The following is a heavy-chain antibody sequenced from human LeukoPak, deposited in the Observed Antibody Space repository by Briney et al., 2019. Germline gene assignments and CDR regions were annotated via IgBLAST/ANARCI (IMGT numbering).Heavy chain of an antibody. CDR1: GFIFNNYG. Sequence: GGSLRLSCAASGFIFNNYGLIWVRQAPGKGLEWVTAISNDGGGTNYADFVKGRFTISRDNSKNTLFLQMNSLRAEDTALYYCAKGSSGYFVDLWGQGTLVTVSS. D-gene: IGHD3-22*01. V-gene: IGHV3-23*01. CDR3: AKGSSGYFVDL. CDR2: ISNDGGGT. J-gene: IGHJ5*02.